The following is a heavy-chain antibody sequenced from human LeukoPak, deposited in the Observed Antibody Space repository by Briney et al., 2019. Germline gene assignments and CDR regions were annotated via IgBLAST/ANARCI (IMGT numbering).Heavy chain of an antibody. CDR3: ARRDCSSTSCYTNWFDP. D-gene: IGHD2-2*02. Sequence: SCXXSXXTXTTYXXSWVXQAXXXXXXXXXWTXADNGNTNYAQKLQGRVTMTTDTSTSTAYMELRSLRSDDTAVYYCARRDCSSTSCYTNWFDPWGQGTLVTVSS. V-gene: IGHV1-18*01. CDR2: TXADNGNT. CDR1: XXTXTTYX. J-gene: IGHJ5*02.